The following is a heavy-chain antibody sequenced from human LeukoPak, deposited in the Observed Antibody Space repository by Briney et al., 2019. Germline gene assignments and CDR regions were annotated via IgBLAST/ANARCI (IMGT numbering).Heavy chain of an antibody. CDR1: GFTFSSYA. D-gene: IGHD6-19*01. Sequence: GGSLRLSCAASGFTFSSYAMSWVRQAPGKGLEWVSAISGSGGDTCYADSVKGRFTISRDNSKNTLYLQMNSLRAEDTAVYYCAKDQSSGWYGYSDYWGQGTLVTVSS. J-gene: IGHJ4*02. V-gene: IGHV3-23*01. CDR2: ISGSGGDT. CDR3: AKDQSSGWYGYSDY.